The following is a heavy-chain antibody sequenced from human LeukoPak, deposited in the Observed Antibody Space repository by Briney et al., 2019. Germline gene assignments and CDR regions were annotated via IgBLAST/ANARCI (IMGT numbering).Heavy chain of an antibody. CDR3: ARETYSGSYYRYYYYGMDV. D-gene: IGHD1-26*01. Sequence: SAKVSCKASGGTFSSYAISWVRQAPGQGLEWMGGIIPIFGTANYAQKFQGRVTITADESTSTAYMELSSLRSEDTAVYYCARETYSGSYYRYYYYGMDVWGQGTTVTVSS. V-gene: IGHV1-69*13. CDR2: IIPIFGTA. CDR1: GGTFSSYA. J-gene: IGHJ6*02.